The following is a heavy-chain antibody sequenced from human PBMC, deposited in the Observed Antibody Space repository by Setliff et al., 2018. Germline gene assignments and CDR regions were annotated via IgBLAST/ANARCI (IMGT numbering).Heavy chain of an antibody. CDR3: ARHRAEDYYGSGTIIWGWFDP. D-gene: IGHD3-10*01. V-gene: IGHV4-38-2*01. J-gene: IGHJ5*02. CDR2: IYHSGCT. Sequence: PSETLSLTCAVSGYSISSGYYWGWIRQPPGKGLEWIGSIYHSGCTYYNPSLKSRVTISVDTSKNQFSLKLSSVTAADTAVYYCARHRAEDYYGSGTIIWGWFDPWGQGTLVTVSS. CDR1: GYSISSGYY.